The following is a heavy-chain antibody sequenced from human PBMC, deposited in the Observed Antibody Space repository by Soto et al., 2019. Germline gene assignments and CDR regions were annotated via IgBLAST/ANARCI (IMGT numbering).Heavy chain of an antibody. J-gene: IGHJ4*02. Sequence: SVKGSCKASAGTFSSYAISWVRQGPGQGLEWMGGIIPIFGTANYAQKFQGRVTITADESTSTAYMELSSLRSEDTAVYYCARGGQQLTYYFDYWGQGTLVTGSS. CDR3: ARGGQQLTYYFDY. D-gene: IGHD6-13*01. CDR1: AGTFSSYA. CDR2: IIPIFGTA. V-gene: IGHV1-69*13.